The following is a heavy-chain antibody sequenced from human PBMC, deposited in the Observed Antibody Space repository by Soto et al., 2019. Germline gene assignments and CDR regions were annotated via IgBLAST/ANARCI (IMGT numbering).Heavy chain of an antibody. Sequence: SETLSLTCAVSGGSISSSNWWSWVRQPPGKGLEWIGEIYHSGSTNYNPSLKSRVTISVDKSKNQFSLKLSSVTAADTAVYYCASLYYDFWSGDDYYYYGMDVWGQGTTVTVS. J-gene: IGHJ6*02. CDR1: GGSISSSNW. CDR2: IYHSGST. V-gene: IGHV4-4*02. D-gene: IGHD3-3*01. CDR3: ASLYYDFWSGDDYYYYGMDV.